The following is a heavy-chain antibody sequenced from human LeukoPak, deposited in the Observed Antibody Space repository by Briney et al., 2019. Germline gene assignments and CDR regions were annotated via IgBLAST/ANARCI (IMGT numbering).Heavy chain of an antibody. Sequence: GGSLRLSCAASGFTFSSYSFNWVRQVPGKGLEWVSSITTTFYTYYTDSVKGRFTISRDNAKNSLYLQMISLRAEDTAVYSCATVRPRAYEDYGGQGT. J-gene: IGHJ4*02. CDR3: ATVRPRAYEDY. D-gene: IGHD3-3*01. CDR1: GFTFSSYS. CDR2: ITTTFYT. V-gene: IGHV3-21*01.